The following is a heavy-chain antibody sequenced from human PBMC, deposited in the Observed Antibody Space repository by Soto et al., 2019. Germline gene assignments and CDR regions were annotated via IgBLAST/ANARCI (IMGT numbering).Heavy chain of an antibody. CDR2: ISSDGDST. V-gene: IGHV3-23*01. Sequence: GGSLRLSCAASGFTFSTYALNWVRQSPGKGLEWVSTISSDGDSTYYVDSVKGRFTVSRDNSKNTLYLQMNSLRAEDTALYFCARDPSTGNADYWGQGTLVTVSS. D-gene: IGHD3-9*01. J-gene: IGHJ4*02. CDR1: GFTFSTYA. CDR3: ARDPSTGNADY.